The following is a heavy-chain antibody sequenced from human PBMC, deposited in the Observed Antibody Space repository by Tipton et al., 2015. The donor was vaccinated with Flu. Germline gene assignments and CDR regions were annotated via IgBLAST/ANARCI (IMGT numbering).Heavy chain of an antibody. CDR3: ARDSGPITMVRGVIFEGRVV. Sequence: AASGFTFSSYWMSWVRQAPGKGLEWVANIKQDGSEKYYVDSVKGRFTISRDNAKNSLYLQMNSLRAEDTAVYYCARDSGPITMVRGVIFEGRVVWGQGTTVTVSS. CDR1: GFTFSSYW. CDR2: IKQDGSEK. V-gene: IGHV3-7*01. J-gene: IGHJ6*02. D-gene: IGHD3-10*01.